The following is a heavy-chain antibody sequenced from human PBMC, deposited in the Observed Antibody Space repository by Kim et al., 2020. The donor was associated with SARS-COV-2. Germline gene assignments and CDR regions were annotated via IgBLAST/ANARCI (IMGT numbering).Heavy chain of an antibody. D-gene: IGHD6-19*01. J-gene: IGHJ4*02. CDR3: AREPLNPGIAVAGHFDY. Sequence: GGSLRLSCAASGFTVSSNYMSWVRQAPGKGLEWVSVIYSGGSTYYADSVKGRFTISRDNSKNTLYLQMNSLRAEDTAVYYCAREPLNPGIAVAGHFDYWGQGTLVTVSS. V-gene: IGHV3-66*01. CDR1: GFTVSSNY. CDR2: IYSGGST.